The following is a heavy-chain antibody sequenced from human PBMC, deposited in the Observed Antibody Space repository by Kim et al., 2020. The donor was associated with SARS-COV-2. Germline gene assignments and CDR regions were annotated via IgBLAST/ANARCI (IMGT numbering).Heavy chain of an antibody. J-gene: IGHJ2*01. V-gene: IGHV3-11*04. CDR2: ISNRGDNI. Sequence: GGSLRLSCAASGFTFSDHYMSWIRQAPGKGLEWVSYISNRGDNIHYADSVQGRFTISRDNAKNSLYLQMNSLRAEDTAVYYCVGERAWYFDLWGRGTLVTVSS. CDR3: VGERAWYFDL. CDR1: GFTFSDHY.